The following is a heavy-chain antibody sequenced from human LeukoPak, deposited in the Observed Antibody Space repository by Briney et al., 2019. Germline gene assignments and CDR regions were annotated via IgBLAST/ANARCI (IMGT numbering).Heavy chain of an antibody. CDR3: ARDGMDCSSTSCYPRAFDY. CDR1: GFTFSSYS. D-gene: IGHD2-2*01. V-gene: IGHV3-21*01. Sequence: PGGSLRLSCAASGFTFSSYSMNWVRQAPGKGLGWVSSISSSSSYIYYADSVKGRFTISRDNAKNSLYLQMNSLRAEDTAVYYCARDGMDCSSTSCYPRAFDYWGQGTLVTVSS. CDR2: ISSSSSYI. J-gene: IGHJ4*02.